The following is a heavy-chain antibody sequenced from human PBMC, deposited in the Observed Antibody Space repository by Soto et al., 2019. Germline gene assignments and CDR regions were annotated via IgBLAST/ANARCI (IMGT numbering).Heavy chain of an antibody. CDR2: IYHSGST. J-gene: IGHJ5*02. D-gene: IGHD4-17*01. CDR3: ASKLTDYEDNWFDP. CDR1: GYSISSGYY. Sequence: QVQLQESGPGLVKPSETLSLTCAVSGYSISSGYYWGWIRQPPGKGLEWIGSIYHSGSTYYNPSLKSRVTISVDTSKNQFSLKLSSVTAADTAVYYCASKLTDYEDNWFDPWGQGTLVTVSS. V-gene: IGHV4-38-2*01.